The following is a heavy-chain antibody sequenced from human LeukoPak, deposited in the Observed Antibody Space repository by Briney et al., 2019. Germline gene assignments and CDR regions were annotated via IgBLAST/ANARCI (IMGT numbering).Heavy chain of an antibody. CDR1: GYTFTSYG. Sequence: ASVKVSCKASGYTFTSYGISWVRQAPGQGLEWMGWISAYNGNTNYAQKLQGRVTMTTDTSTSTAYMELRSLRSDDTAVYYCARDQSYYYDSSGYYYVVGFDYWGQGTLVTVSS. CDR2: ISAYNGNT. D-gene: IGHD3-22*01. J-gene: IGHJ4*02. CDR3: ARDQSYYYDSSGYYYVVGFDY. V-gene: IGHV1-18*01.